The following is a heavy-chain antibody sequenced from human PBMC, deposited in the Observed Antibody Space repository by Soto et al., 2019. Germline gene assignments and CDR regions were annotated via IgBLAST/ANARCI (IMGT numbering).Heavy chain of an antibody. V-gene: IGHV3-49*04. Sequence: RRLSCTASGFTFGDSAIHWVRQVSVKGLEWLGFIRNDIYDETTEYAASVQGRIIISSDDSKSMAYLQLASLKTEDTGVYYCTRGREGHNPYYFSYWGQGAMVTV. CDR2: IRNDIYDETT. CDR1: GFTFGDSA. J-gene: IGHJ4*02. CDR3: TRGREGHNPYYFSY.